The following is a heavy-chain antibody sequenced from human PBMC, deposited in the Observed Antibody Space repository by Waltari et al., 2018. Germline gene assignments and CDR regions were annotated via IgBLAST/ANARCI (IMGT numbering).Heavy chain of an antibody. CDR2: INHSGST. D-gene: IGHD6-19*01. V-gene: IGHV4-34*01. J-gene: IGHJ4*01. CDR1: GGSFSGYY. CDR3: AKATPVASGWTAYFDY. Sequence: QVQLQQWGAGLLKPSETLSLTCAVYGGSFSGYYWSWIRQPPGKGLEWIGEINHSGSTNYNPSLKSRVTRSVDTSKNQFSLKLSSVTAADTAVYYCAKATPVASGWTAYFDYWGQGILVTVSS.